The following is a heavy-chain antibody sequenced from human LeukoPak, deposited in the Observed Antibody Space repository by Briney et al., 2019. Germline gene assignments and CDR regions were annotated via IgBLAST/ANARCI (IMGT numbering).Heavy chain of an antibody. CDR2: IKQDGSEK. CDR3: ARVDFIYDSSGYYYGEDYYFDY. Sequence: PGGSLRLSCAAPGFTFSSYGMHWVRQAPGKGLEWVANIKQDGSEKYYVDSVKGRFTISRDNAKNSLYLQMNSLRAEDTAVYYCARVDFIYDSSGYYYGEDYYFDYWGRGTLVTVSS. D-gene: IGHD3-22*01. J-gene: IGHJ4*02. V-gene: IGHV3-7*01. CDR1: GFTFSSYG.